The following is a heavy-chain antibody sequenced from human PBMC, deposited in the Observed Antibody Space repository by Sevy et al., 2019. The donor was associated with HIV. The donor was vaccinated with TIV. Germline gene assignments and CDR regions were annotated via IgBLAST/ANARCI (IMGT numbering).Heavy chain of an antibody. CDR1: GFTFSSYS. CDR3: ARGKRRDGYNYSY. J-gene: IGHJ4*02. CDR2: ISSSSTI. D-gene: IGHD5-12*01. V-gene: IGHV3-48*02. Sequence: GGSLRRSCAASGFTFSSYSMNWVRQAPGKGLEWVSYISSSSTIYYADSVKGRFTISRDNAKNSLYLQMNSLRDEDTAVYYCARGKRRDGYNYSYWGQGTLVTVSS.